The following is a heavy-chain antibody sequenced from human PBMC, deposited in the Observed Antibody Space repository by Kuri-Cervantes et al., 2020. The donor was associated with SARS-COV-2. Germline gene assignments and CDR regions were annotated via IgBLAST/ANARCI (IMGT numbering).Heavy chain of an antibody. CDR1: GFTFSSYG. J-gene: IGHJ4*02. Sequence: GGSLRLSCAASGFTFSSYGMHWVRQAPGKGLEWVAVISYDGSNKYYADSVKGRFTISRDNSKNTLYLQMNSLRAEDTAVYYCAKDVYSGSYCSYFDYWGQGTLVTVSS. CDR2: ISYDGSNK. V-gene: IGHV3-30*18. D-gene: IGHD1-26*01. CDR3: AKDVYSGSYCSYFDY.